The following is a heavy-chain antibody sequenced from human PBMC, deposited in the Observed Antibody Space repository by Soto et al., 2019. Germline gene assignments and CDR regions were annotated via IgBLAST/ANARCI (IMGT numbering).Heavy chain of an antibody. CDR2: ISYDGSNK. CDR3: ARVIDDSSGYYFGSQDY. Sequence: GGSLRLSCAASGFTFSSYAMHWVRQAPGKGLEWVAVISYDGSNKYYADSVKGRFTISRDNSKNTLYLQMNSLRAEDTAAYYCARVIDDSSGYYFGSQDYWGQGTLVTVSS. CDR1: GFTFSSYA. V-gene: IGHV3-30-3*01. J-gene: IGHJ4*02. D-gene: IGHD3-22*01.